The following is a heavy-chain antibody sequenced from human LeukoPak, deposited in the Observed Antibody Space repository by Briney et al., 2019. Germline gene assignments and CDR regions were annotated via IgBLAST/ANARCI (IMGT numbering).Heavy chain of an antibody. J-gene: IGHJ6*02. Sequence: SETLSLTCAVYGGSFSGYYWSWIRQPPGKGLEWIGYIYYSGSTNYNPSLKSRVTISVDTSKNQFSLKLSSVTAADTAVYFCARRGLGVFWSGEYYGRDVWGQGTTVTVSS. D-gene: IGHD3-3*01. CDR3: ARRGLGVFWSGEYYGRDV. CDR2: IYYSGST. V-gene: IGHV4-59*08. CDR1: GGSFSGYY.